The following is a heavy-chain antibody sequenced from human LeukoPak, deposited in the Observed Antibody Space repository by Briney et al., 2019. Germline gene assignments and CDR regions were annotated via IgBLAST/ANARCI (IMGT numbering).Heavy chain of an antibody. D-gene: IGHD3-3*01. J-gene: IGHJ4*02. Sequence: GGSLRLSCAASGFTFDDYGMSWVRQAPGKGLEWVSGINWNGGSTGYADSVKGRFTISRDNAKNSLYLQMNSLRAEDTALYYCAGAYYDFWSGSKPMDYWGQGTLVTVSS. CDR3: AGAYYDFWSGSKPMDY. CDR1: GFTFDDYG. V-gene: IGHV3-20*04. CDR2: INWNGGST.